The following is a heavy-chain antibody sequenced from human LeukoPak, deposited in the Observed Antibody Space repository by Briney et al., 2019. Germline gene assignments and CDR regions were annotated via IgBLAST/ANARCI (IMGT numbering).Heavy chain of an antibody. CDR2: IYTSGST. Sequence: SETLSLTCTVSGGAISSYYWSWIRQPAGKGLEWIGRIYTSGSTNYNPSLKSRVTISVDTSKNQFSLKLSSVTAADTAVYYCARSALSNWFDPWGQGTLVTVSS. V-gene: IGHV4-4*07. CDR1: GGAISSYY. J-gene: IGHJ5*02. CDR3: ARSALSNWFDP.